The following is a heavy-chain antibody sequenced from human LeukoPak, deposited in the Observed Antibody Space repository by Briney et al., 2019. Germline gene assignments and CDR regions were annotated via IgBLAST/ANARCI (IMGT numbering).Heavy chain of an antibody. CDR2: IHHGGNT. D-gene: IGHD6-19*01. V-gene: IGHV4-38-2*02. CDR3: ARWLGNGFDM. CDR1: GYSVSSNSY. Sequence: SETLSLTCIVSGYSVSSNSYWAWIRPSPGKGLEWIGSIHHGGNTYYNPSLMSRVSMSIDTSKKQCSLNLSSVTAADTAIFYCARWLGNGFDMWGQGTMVTVSS. J-gene: IGHJ3*02.